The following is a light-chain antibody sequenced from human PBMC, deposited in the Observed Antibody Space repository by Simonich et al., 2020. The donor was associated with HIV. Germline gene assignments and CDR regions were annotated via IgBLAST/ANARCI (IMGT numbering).Light chain of an antibody. CDR3: NSRDSSGNHWV. Sequence: SSELTQDPAVSVALGQTVRITSQGESLRSYYASWYQQKPGQAPVLLIYGKNNRPSGIPDRFSGSSSGNTAALTITGAQAEDEADYYCNSRDSSGNHWVFGGGTKLTVL. CDR2: GKN. V-gene: IGLV3-19*01. CDR1: SLRSYY. J-gene: IGLJ3*02.